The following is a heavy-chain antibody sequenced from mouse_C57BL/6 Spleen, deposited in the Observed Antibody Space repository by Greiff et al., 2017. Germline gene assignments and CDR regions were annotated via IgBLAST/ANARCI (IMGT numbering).Heavy chain of an antibody. V-gene: IGHV5-17*01. CDR1: GFTFSDYG. D-gene: IGHD2-14*01. J-gene: IGHJ4*01. CDR2: ISGGSSTI. CDR3: ARPGTAYSLDY. Sequence: DVMLVESGGGLVKPGGSLKLSCAASGFTFSDYGMHWIRQAPEKGLEWVAYISGGSSTIYYADTVKGSVTISRNNAKNTLFLQITRLRSEDTAMYYCARPGTAYSLDYWGQGTSVTVSS.